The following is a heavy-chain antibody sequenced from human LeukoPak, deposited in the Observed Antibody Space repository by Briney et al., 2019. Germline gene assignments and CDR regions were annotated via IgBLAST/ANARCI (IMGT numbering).Heavy chain of an antibody. D-gene: IGHD4-11*01. CDR1: GFNFWNYA. J-gene: IGHJ4*02. Sequence: PGGSLRLSCAASGFNFWNYALSWVRQAPGKGLEWVSTINGGGVNTHYADSVGGRFTISRDNSKNTLFLQMNSLRDEDTAVYYCAKDLYSNYGPADYWGQGNLVTVSS. CDR2: INGGGVNT. V-gene: IGHV3-23*01. CDR3: AKDLYSNYGPADY.